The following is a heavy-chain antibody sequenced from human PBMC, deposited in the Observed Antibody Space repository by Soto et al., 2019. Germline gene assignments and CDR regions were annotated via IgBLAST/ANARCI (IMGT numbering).Heavy chain of an antibody. CDR1: GYTFTSYW. D-gene: IGHD1-1*01. J-gene: IGHJ6*02. CDR2: INPHDSDV. CDR3: TRQMIQRQMRYNMDV. V-gene: IGHV5-51*01. Sequence: PGESLKISCKASGYTFTSYWLGWVRQMPVKGPEWMGIINPHDSDVRYSPSFQGQVTISADKAISTVYLRWNSLKASDTAMYFCTRQMIQRQMRYNMDVWGQGTTVTVSS.